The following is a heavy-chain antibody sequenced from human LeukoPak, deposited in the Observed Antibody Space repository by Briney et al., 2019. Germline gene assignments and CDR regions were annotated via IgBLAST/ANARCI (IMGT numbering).Heavy chain of an antibody. V-gene: IGHV4-59*01. D-gene: IGHD3-16*02. CDR2: IYYSGST. Sequence: LEWIGYIYYSGSTNYNPSLKSRVTISVDTSKNQFSLKLSSVTAADTAVYYCARDPGSLPIWGQGTLVTVSS. J-gene: IGHJ4*02. CDR3: ARDPGSLPI.